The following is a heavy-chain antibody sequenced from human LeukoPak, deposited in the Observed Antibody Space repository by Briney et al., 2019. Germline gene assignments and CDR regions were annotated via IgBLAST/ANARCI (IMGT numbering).Heavy chain of an antibody. D-gene: IGHD3-10*01. CDR1: GGSISSSNW. J-gene: IGHJ6*02. CDR3: AGLKLLWFGELINYYYGMDV. V-gene: IGHV4-4*02. Sequence: SGTLSLTCAVSGGSISSSNWWSWVRQPPGKGLEWIGEINHSGSTNYNPSLKSRVTISVDTSKNQFSLKLSSVTAADTAVYYCAGLKLLWFGELINYYYGMDVWGQGTTVTVSS. CDR2: INHSGST.